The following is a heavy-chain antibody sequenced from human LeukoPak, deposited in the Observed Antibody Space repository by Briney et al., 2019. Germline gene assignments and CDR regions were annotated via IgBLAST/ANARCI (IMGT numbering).Heavy chain of an antibody. CDR3: ASEGAMVYKAYYYYYYMDV. V-gene: IGHV4-39*07. D-gene: IGHD5-18*01. CDR2: IYYSGST. Sequence: PSETLSLTCTVSGGSISSSSYYWGWIRQPPGKGLEWIGSIYYSGSTYYNPSLESRVTISVDTSKNQFSLKLNSVTAADTAIYYCASEGAMVYKAYYYYYYMDVWGKGTTVTISS. J-gene: IGHJ6*03. CDR1: GGSISSSSYY.